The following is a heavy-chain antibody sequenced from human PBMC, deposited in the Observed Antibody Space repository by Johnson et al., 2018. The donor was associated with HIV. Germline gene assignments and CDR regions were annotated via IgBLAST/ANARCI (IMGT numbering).Heavy chain of an antibody. V-gene: IGHV3-9*01. CDR1: GFTFDDYA. Sequence: VQLVESGGGLVQPGRSLRLSCAASGFTFDDYAMHWVRQAPGKGLEWVSGISRNSDKIGYADSVRGRFSISRDNAKNTLYLQMDSLRAEDTALYYCTKEIVRYSIDWDVVDRWGQGTMVTVSS. CDR2: ISRNSDKI. D-gene: IGHD6-19*01. CDR3: TKEIVRYSIDWDVVDR. J-gene: IGHJ3*02.